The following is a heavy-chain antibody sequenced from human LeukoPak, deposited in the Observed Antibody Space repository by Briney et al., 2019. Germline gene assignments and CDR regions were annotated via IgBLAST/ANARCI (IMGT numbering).Heavy chain of an antibody. D-gene: IGHD3-22*01. V-gene: IGHV3-23*01. CDR2: ISGGGGTT. Sequence: PGGSLRLSCAASGFTFSTYAMTWVRQAPGKGLEWVSAISGGGGTTYYADSVKGRFTISRDNANNSLYLQMNSLRDEDTAVYYCARVTYDSGDYWGQGTLVTVSS. CDR1: GFTFSTYA. CDR3: ARVTYDSGDY. J-gene: IGHJ4*02.